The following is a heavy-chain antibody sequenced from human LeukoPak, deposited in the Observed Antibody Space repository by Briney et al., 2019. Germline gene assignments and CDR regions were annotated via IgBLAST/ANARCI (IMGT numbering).Heavy chain of an antibody. CDR3: ARGGGRELYFDY. D-gene: IGHD3-10*01. CDR1: GGSISSYY. Sequence: SETLSLTCTVSGGSISSYYWSWIRQPPGKGLEWIGYIYYSGSTNYNPSLKSRVTISVDTSKNQFSLKLSSVTAADTAVYYCARGGGRELYFDYWGQGTLVTVSS. V-gene: IGHV4-59*01. CDR2: IYYSGST. J-gene: IGHJ4*02.